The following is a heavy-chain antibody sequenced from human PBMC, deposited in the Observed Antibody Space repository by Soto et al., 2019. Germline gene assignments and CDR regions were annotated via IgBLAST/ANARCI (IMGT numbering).Heavy chain of an antibody. D-gene: IGHD3-3*01. J-gene: IGHJ4*02. CDR1: GFSLTTRGGG. CDR3: AHRVLRTVFGLVTTTAIYFDF. Sequence: QITLNESGPTVVRPTETLTLTCRFSGFSLTTRGGGVGWTRQPPGKAPEWLALIYWEDDKRYSASLKSRLTITKDTSKNQVVLTVSDLDPTDTATYYCAHRVLRTVFGLVTTTAIYFDFWGQGTPVAVSS. CDR2: IYWEDDK. V-gene: IGHV2-5*02.